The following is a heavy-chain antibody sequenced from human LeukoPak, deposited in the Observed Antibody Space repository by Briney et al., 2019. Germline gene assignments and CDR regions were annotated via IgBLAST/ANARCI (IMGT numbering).Heavy chain of an antibody. CDR1: GFTFNNYA. V-gene: IGHV3-23*01. Sequence: GGSLRLSCAASGFTFNNYAMSWVRQAPGKGLEWVSAISASGGTTYYADSVKGRFTISRDNSKNTLYLQMNSLRAEDTAVYYCAKGDYSSSSWGFDYWGQGTLVTVSS. J-gene: IGHJ4*02. CDR3: AKGDYSSSSWGFDY. CDR2: ISASGGTT. D-gene: IGHD6-6*01.